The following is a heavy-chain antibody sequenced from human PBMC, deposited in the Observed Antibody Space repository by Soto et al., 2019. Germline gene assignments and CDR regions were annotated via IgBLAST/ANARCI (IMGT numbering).Heavy chain of an antibody. CDR3: ARGAHDYGDYTGTYYGMDV. CDR1: GGSFSGYY. D-gene: IGHD4-17*01. Sequence: ETLSLTCAVYGGSFSGYYWSWIRQPPGKGLEWIGEINHSGSTNYNPSLKSRVTISVDTSKNQFSLKLSSVTAADTAVYYCARGAHDYGDYTGTYYGMDVWGQGTTVTVSS. CDR2: INHSGST. J-gene: IGHJ6*02. V-gene: IGHV4-34*01.